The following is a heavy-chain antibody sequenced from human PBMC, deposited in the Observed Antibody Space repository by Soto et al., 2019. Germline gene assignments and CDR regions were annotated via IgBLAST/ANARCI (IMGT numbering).Heavy chain of an antibody. D-gene: IGHD6-13*01. V-gene: IGHV3-23*01. CDR2: ISGSGGST. J-gene: IGHJ4*02. CDR1: GLTFSSYA. CDR3: ASDPQEQQLVRY. Sequence: GGSLRLSCAASGLTFSSYAMSWVRQAPGKGLEWVSAISGSGGSTYYADSVKGRFTISRDNSKNTLYLQMNSLRAEDTAVYYCASDPQEQQLVRYWGQGTLVTVSS.